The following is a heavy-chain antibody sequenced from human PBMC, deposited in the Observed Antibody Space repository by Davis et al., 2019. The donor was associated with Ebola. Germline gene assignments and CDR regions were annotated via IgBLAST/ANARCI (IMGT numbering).Heavy chain of an antibody. Sequence: PSETLSLTCTVSGGSISSYYWSWIRQPPGKGLEWIGYIYYSGSTNYNPSLKSRVTISVDTSKNQFSLKLSSVTAADTAVYYCARDRYCSSTSCYTFAFDIWGQGTMVTVSS. CDR2: IYYSGST. CDR3: ARDRYCSSTSCYTFAFDI. D-gene: IGHD2-2*02. J-gene: IGHJ3*02. CDR1: GGSISSYY. V-gene: IGHV4-59*01.